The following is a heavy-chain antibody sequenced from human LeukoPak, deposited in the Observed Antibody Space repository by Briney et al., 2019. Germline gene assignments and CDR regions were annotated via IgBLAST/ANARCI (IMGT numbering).Heavy chain of an antibody. Sequence: SETLSLTCAVSGYSISSGHYWGWIRQPPGKGLEWIGTMYHGGSTFHNPSLKSRVTISIDTSKNQLSLRLSSVTAADTAVYYCARGGDYNPGYFDYWGQGTLVTVSS. D-gene: IGHD3-10*01. V-gene: IGHV4-38-2*01. CDR3: ARGGDYNPGYFDY. J-gene: IGHJ4*02. CDR1: GYSISSGHY. CDR2: MYHGGST.